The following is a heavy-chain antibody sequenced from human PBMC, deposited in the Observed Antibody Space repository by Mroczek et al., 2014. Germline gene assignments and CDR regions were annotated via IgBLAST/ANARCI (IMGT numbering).Heavy chain of an antibody. D-gene: IGHD3-22*01. Sequence: TSYSPSLESRVAISVDRSKNQFSLKVSSVTAADTAVYYCARGQTASDSSGYYSHFDYWGQGTLVTVSS. V-gene: IGHV4-59*09. J-gene: IGHJ4*02. CDR2: T. CDR3: ARGQTASDSSGYYSHFDY.